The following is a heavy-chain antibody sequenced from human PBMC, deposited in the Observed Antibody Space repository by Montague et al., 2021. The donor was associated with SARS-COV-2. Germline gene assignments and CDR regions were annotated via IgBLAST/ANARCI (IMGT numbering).Heavy chain of an antibody. CDR3: ARGYYDILTGIRDDAFDI. CDR1: GFTVSSNY. V-gene: IGHV3-66*01. D-gene: IGHD3-9*01. J-gene: IGHJ3*02. Sequence: SLRLSCAASGFTVSSNYMSWVRQAPGKGLEWVSVIYSGGSTYYADSVKGRFTISRDNSKNTLYLQMNSLRAEDTAVYYCARGYYDILTGIRDDAFDIWGQGTMVTVSS. CDR2: IYSGGST.